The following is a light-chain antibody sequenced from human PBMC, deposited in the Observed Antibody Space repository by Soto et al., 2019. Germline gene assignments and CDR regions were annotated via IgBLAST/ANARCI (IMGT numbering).Light chain of an antibody. CDR2: AAS. CDR1: QSISSY. Sequence: DIQVTQSPSSLSASVGDRVTITCRARQSISSYLNWYQQKPGKAPKLLIYAASSLQSGVPSRFSGSGSRTDFTINISKLQPEDFATYYCQQSYITPPITFGQGTRLEI. V-gene: IGKV1-39*01. CDR3: QQSYITPPIT. J-gene: IGKJ5*01.